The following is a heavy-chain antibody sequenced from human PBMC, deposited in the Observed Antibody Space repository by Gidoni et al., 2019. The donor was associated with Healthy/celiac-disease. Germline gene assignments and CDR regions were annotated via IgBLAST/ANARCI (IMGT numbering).Heavy chain of an antibody. V-gene: IGHV4-34*01. CDR3: ARVRKGIWQWLIFDC. CDR2: INHSGST. Sequence: QVQLQQWGAGLLKPSETLSLTCAVYGGSFRGYYWSWIRQPPGKGLEWIGEINHSGSTNYNPSLKSRVTISVDTSKNQFSLKLSSVTAADTAVYYCARVRKGIWQWLIFDCWGQGTLVTVSS. J-gene: IGHJ4*02. D-gene: IGHD6-19*01. CDR1: GGSFRGYY.